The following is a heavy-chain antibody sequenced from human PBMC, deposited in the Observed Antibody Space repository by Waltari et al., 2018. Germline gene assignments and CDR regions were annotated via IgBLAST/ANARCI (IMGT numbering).Heavy chain of an antibody. V-gene: IGHV4-39*01. D-gene: IGHD3-22*01. CDR2: IPHSRNT. CDR3: ARHVDPYESAGHVLSYFDF. Sequence: VQLQGSGPRLVKPSDTRSLLCTASVVSVRGSPHYWACLRQPPGKGRQWIGSIPHSRNTYENPALNGRVNISVHTSKDQFSLKINLVTAADTAVYFCARHVDPYESAGHVLSYFDFGGLGTPVTVSS. CDR1: VVSVRGSPHY. J-gene: IGHJ4*02.